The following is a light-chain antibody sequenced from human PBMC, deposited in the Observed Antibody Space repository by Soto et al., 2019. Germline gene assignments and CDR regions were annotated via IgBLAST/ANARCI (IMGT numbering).Light chain of an antibody. V-gene: IGKV3-11*01. CDR2: DAS. J-gene: IGKJ5*01. Sequence: EIVMTQSPATLSVSPVERGTLSFRASQSVSSNLAWYQQKPGQAPRLLIYDASNRATGIPARFSGSGSGTDFTLTISSLEPEDFAVYYCQQRSNWPPITFGQGTRLEIK. CDR1: QSVSSN. CDR3: QQRSNWPPIT.